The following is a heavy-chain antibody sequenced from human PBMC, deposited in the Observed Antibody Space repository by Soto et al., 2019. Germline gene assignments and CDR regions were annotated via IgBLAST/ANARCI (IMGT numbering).Heavy chain of an antibody. CDR2: VYYNGRT. V-gene: IGHV4-59*08. J-gene: IGHJ6*03. Sequence: QVQLQESGPGLVKPSETLSLTCTVSGGSINNYYWSWIRQPPGKGLEWIGYVYYNGRTNYDPSLKSRVTMSVDTSKNQFSLNLTSVTAADTAVYHCASRAARADYYYFFMDVWGKGATVTVSS. D-gene: IGHD6-25*01. CDR3: ASRAARADYYYFFMDV. CDR1: GGSINNYY.